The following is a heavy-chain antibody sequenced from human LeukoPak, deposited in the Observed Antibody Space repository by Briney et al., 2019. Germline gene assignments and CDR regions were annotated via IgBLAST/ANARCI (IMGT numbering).Heavy chain of an antibody. J-gene: IGHJ3*02. D-gene: IGHD4-23*01. CDR3: ARDYGGNSEDDLSAFDI. CDR1: GYTFTSYD. CDR2: MNPNSGNT. V-gene: IGHV1-8*01. Sequence: ASVKVSCKASGYTFTSYDINWVRQVTGQGLEWMGWMNPNSGNTGYAQKFQGRVTMTRNTSISTAYMELSSLRSEDTAVYYCARDYGGNSEDDLSAFDIWGQGTMVTVSS.